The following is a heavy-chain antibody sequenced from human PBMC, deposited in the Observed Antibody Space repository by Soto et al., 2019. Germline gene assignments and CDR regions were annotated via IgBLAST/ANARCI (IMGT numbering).Heavy chain of an antibody. CDR3: SRDPGYSYGYN. J-gene: IGHJ4*02. CDR1: GYTFTSYA. CDR2: INAGNGNT. D-gene: IGHD5-18*01. V-gene: IGHV1-3*01. Sequence: QVQLVQSGAEVKKPGASVKVSCKASGYTFTSYAMHWVRQAPGQRLEWMGWINAGNGNTKYSQKFQGKVTITRDTSAITAYMELRSLRSEDTAMYYCSRDPGYSYGYNWGQGTLVTVSS.